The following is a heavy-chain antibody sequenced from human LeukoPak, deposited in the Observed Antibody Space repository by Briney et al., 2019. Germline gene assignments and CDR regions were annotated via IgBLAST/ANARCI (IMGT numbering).Heavy chain of an antibody. J-gene: IGHJ6*02. CDR3: ARAKYCSGGSCYSYYYYGMDV. D-gene: IGHD2-15*01. CDR1: GYTFTGYY. V-gene: IGHV1-2*02. CDR2: INPNSGGT. Sequence: ASVKVSCKASGYTFTGYYMHGVRQAPGQGLEWMGWINPNSGGTNYAQKFQGRVTMTRDTSISTAYMELSRLRSDDTAVYYCARAKYCSGGSCYSYYYYGMDVWGQGTTVTVSS.